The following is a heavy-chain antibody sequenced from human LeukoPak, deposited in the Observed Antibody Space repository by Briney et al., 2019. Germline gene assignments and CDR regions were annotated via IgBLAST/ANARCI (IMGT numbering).Heavy chain of an antibody. CDR1: GFTFDDYA. CDR2: ISWNSGSI. Sequence: PGGSLRLSCAASGFTFDDYAMHWVRQAPGKGLEWVSGISWNSGSIGYADSVKGRFTISRDNAKNSLYLQMNSLRAEDTALYYCAKDMYSSSRDAFDIWGQGTMVTVPS. CDR3: AKDMYSSSRDAFDI. J-gene: IGHJ3*02. D-gene: IGHD6-13*01. V-gene: IGHV3-9*01.